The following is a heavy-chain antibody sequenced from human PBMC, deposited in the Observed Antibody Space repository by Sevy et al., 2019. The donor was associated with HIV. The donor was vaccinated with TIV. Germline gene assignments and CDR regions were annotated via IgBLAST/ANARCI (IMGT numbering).Heavy chain of an antibody. CDR3: ARDLLVGSTYVFDI. V-gene: IGHV3-21*01. Sequence: GGSLRLSCAASGFTFSNYNMNWVRQAPGEGLKWVSSISSSSADIYYTDSVKGRFTVSRDNSAKSLFLQMNGLIAEDTALYYCARDLLVGSTYVFDIWGRGTMVTVSS. CDR2: ISSSSADI. J-gene: IGHJ3*02. CDR1: GFTFSNYN. D-gene: IGHD1-26*01.